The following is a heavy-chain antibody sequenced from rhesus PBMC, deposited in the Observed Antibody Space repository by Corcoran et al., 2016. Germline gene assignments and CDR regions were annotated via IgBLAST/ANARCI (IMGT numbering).Heavy chain of an antibody. CDR1: GGSISNNY. V-gene: IGHV4S11*01. D-gene: IGHD4-23*01. J-gene: IGHJ1*01. CDR3: ARGSNSNHPYFEF. Sequence: QVQLQESGPGLVKPLETLSLNCAVSGGSISNNYWSWIRPRPGKGLEWIGNIYGSGSSTNYNPSLKSRVTRSVDTSKNQFSLKLSSVTAADTAVYYCARGSNSNHPYFEFWGQGALVTVSS. CDR2: IYGSGSST.